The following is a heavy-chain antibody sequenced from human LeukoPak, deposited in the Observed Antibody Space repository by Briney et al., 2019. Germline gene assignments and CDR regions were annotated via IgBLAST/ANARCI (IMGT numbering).Heavy chain of an antibody. V-gene: IGHV4-61*02. D-gene: IGHD1-26*01. CDR1: GASISGGSNS. Sequence: SETLSLTCTVSGASISGGSNSWGWIRQPAGKGLEWIGRINTSGTTNYNPSLKSRVTMSIDTSKNQFSLKLSSVTAADTAVYYCARGVGAYYMDVWGKGTTVTISS. J-gene: IGHJ6*03. CDR2: INTSGTT. CDR3: ARGVGAYYMDV.